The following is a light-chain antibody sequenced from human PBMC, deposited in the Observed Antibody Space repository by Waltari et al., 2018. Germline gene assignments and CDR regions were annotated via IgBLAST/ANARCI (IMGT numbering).Light chain of an antibody. CDR2: DAS. CDR1: QSVRSN. V-gene: IGKV3-15*01. Sequence: EIVMTQTPATLSVSPGERATLSCRASQSVRSNLAWYQQKPGQAPRLLIYDASTRDTGIPDRFSGSGSGTEFTLTISSLQSEDFAFYYCQQYNNWPPLTFGGGTKVEIK. CDR3: QQYNNWPPLT. J-gene: IGKJ4*01.